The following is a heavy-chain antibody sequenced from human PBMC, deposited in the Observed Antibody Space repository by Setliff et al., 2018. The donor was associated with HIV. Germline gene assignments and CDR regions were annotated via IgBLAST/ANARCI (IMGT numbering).Heavy chain of an antibody. CDR1: GYSISSSHW. CDR2: IYYSGSS. J-gene: IGHJ3*02. V-gene: IGHV4-28*06. Sequence: SETLSLTCAVSGYSISSSHWWGWIRQPPGKGLEWIGYIYYSGSSNYNPSLKSRATMSVDTSSNRFSLKLSSVTALDTAVYYCAKTVVGDSYALPNDGFDIWGQGTMVTVSS. D-gene: IGHD3-16*01. CDR3: AKTVVGDSYALPNDGFDI.